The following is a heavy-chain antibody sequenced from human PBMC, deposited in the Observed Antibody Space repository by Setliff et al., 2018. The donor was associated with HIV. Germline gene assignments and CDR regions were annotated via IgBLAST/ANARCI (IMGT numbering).Heavy chain of an antibody. J-gene: IGHJ5*02. Sequence: LSLTCTVSGGSASNSRYYWAWIRQPPGKGLEYIGSIHYNEKTYYNPSLKSRVTISIDTSKNQFSLNLTSVTAADTAVYYCASRVYYYDSNNFLREEGFDPWGQGALVTVS. CDR1: GGSASNSRYY. CDR3: ASRVYYYDSNNFLREEGFDP. CDR2: IHYNEKT. V-gene: IGHV4-39*01. D-gene: IGHD3-22*01.